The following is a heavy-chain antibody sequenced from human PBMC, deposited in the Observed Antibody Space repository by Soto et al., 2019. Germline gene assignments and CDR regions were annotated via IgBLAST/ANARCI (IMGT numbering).Heavy chain of an antibody. V-gene: IGHV4-34*01. CDR1: GESFSGYY. CDR2: INHSGST. CDR3: ASQGPSYYVGSGYYSFDY. Sequence: SETLSLNCAVYGESFSGYYWSWIRQPPGKGLEWIGEINHSGSTNYNPSLKSRVTISVDTSKNQFSLKLSSVTAADTAVYYCASQGPSYYVGSGYYSFDYWGQGTLLPVSS. D-gene: IGHD3-22*01. J-gene: IGHJ4*02.